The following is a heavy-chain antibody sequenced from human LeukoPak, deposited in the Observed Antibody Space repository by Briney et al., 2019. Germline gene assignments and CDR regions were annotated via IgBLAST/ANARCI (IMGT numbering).Heavy chain of an antibody. Sequence: GGSLRLSCAASGFTFSGYEMNWVRQAPGKGLEWVSAISGSGGSTYYADSVKGRFTISRDNSKNTLYLQMNSLRADDTAVYYCAKCPMIVVVTETFDYWGQGTLVTVSS. V-gene: IGHV3-23*01. CDR1: GFTFSGYE. CDR2: ISGSGGST. J-gene: IGHJ4*02. D-gene: IGHD3-22*01. CDR3: AKCPMIVVVTETFDY.